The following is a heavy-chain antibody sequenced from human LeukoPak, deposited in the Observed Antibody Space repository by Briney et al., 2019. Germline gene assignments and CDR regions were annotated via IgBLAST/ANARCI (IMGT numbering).Heavy chain of an antibody. CDR3: ARDWSSGRHDEYFPH. CDR1: GFTFSSYG. D-gene: IGHD1-26*01. V-gene: IGHV3-48*01. Sequence: GGSLRLSCAVSGFTFSSYGMNWVRQAPGKGLEWVSYINGSSDIIHYTESVKGRFTISRDNAKNSVYLQMNSLRAEDTALYYCARDWSSGRHDEYFPHWGQGTLVTVSS. J-gene: IGHJ1*01. CDR2: INGSSDII.